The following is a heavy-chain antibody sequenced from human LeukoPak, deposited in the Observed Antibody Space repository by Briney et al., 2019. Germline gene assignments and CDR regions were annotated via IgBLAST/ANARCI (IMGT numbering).Heavy chain of an antibody. D-gene: IGHD5/OR15-5a*01. CDR3: ARDKGLPQAFDI. CDR2: ISYSETT. CDR1: GGSISSFY. J-gene: IGHJ3*02. V-gene: IGHV4-59*01. Sequence: PSEALSLTCTVSGGSISSFYWSWIRQPPGKGLEYIGYISYSETTSYNPSLKSRVTISIDTSKNQFSLKMTSVTAADTAVYYCARDKGLPQAFDIWGQGTMVTVSS.